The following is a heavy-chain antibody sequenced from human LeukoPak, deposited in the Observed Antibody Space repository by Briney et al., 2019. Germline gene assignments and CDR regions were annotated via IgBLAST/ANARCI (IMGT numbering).Heavy chain of an antibody. CDR3: ARGFTVVGATRVFDY. D-gene: IGHD1-26*01. CDR2: INHSGST. CDR1: GGSFSGYY. Sequence: PSETLSLTCAVYGGSFSGYYWSWIRQPPGKGLEWIGEINHSGSTNYNPSLKSRVTISVDTSKNQFPLKLSSVTAADTAVYYCARGFTVVGATRVFDYWGQGTLVTVSS. J-gene: IGHJ4*02. V-gene: IGHV4-34*01.